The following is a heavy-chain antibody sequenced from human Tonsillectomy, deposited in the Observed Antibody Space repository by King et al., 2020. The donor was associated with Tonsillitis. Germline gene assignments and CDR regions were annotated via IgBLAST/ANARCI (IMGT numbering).Heavy chain of an antibody. Sequence: QLQESGPGLVKPSETLSLTCAVSGYSISSGFYWGWVRQSPGKGLEWIATILHSGSTYYNPTLKNRVIISMDTSKNHFSLRLTSVTAADTAVYYCARDQSESSWSLWGQGIVVTVPS. J-gene: IGHJ4*02. CDR3: ARDQSESSWSL. D-gene: IGHD6-13*01. V-gene: IGHV4-38-2*02. CDR2: ILHSGST. CDR1: GYSISSGFY.